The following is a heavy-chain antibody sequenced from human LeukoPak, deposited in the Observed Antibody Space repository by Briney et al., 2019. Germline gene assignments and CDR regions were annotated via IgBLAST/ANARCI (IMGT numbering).Heavy chain of an antibody. J-gene: IGHJ4*02. CDR3: ARDRNCNSASCYGIYFDY. Sequence: GASVKVSCKASGYTFTGYYIHWVRQAPGQGLDWMGWINPNSGGTNYAQKFQGRVTMTRDTSISTAYMELSSLRSDDTAVYYCARDRNCNSASCYGIYFDYWGQGTLVTVSS. CDR2: INPNSGGT. CDR1: GYTFTGYY. V-gene: IGHV1-2*02. D-gene: IGHD2-2*01.